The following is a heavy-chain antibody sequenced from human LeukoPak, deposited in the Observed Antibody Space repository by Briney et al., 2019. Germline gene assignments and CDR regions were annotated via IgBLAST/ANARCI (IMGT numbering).Heavy chain of an antibody. J-gene: IGHJ4*02. D-gene: IGHD2/OR15-2a*01. CDR1: GFTFNYSW. CDR2: IKQRGSEK. Sequence: GGSLRLSCAASGFTFNYSWMSWVRLAPGKGLEWVANIKQRGSEKSYVDSVKGRFSISRDNTKNSVFLQMNSLRAEDTAVYYCARVGIDYLASYHFDHWGRGTLVTVSS. CDR3: ARVGIDYLASYHFDH. V-gene: IGHV3-7*01.